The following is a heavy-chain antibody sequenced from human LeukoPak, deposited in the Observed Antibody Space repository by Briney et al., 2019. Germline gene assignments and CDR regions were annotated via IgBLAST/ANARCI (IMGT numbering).Heavy chain of an antibody. CDR2: ISTSSNI. Sequence: GGSLRLSCAASGLTFTDYTINWVRRAPGKGLEWVSSISTSSNIYYADSVKGRFTVSRDNAKNSVYLQTNSLRAEDTAVYYCARDRSYVGFDYWGQGTLVTVSS. J-gene: IGHJ4*02. V-gene: IGHV3-69-1*01. D-gene: IGHD4-23*01. CDR3: ARDRSYVGFDY. CDR1: GLTFTDYT.